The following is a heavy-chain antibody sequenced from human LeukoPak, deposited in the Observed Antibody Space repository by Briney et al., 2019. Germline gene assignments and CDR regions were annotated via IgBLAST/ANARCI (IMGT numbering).Heavy chain of an antibody. V-gene: IGHV3-49*04. CDR1: GFTFGDSA. D-gene: IGHD6-19*01. CDR3: IRTTYSSAWFLDY. J-gene: IGHJ4*02. Sequence: PGRSLRLTCTASGFTFGDSAMSWVRQAPGEGLEWVGFIRSKYYGGTTEYAASVKGRFTISRDDSKSIAYLQMNSLKTEDTAVYYCIRTTYSSAWFLDYWGQGTLVTVSS. CDR2: IRSKYYGGTT.